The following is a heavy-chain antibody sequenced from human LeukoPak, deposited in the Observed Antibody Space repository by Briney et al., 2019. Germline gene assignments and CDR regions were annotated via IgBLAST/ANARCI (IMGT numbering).Heavy chain of an antibody. CDR2: IDGDGRIA. V-gene: IGHV3-74*01. Sequence: GGSLRLSCAASGFTFSSYWMHWVRQVPGQGLVWVSHIDGDGRIAHYGDSVKGRFTISRDNAKNTVYLQMDSLRAEDTAVYYCARDSPRTEPWGQGILVIVSS. D-gene: IGHD1-1*01. CDR1: GFTFSSYW. CDR3: ARDSPRTEP. J-gene: IGHJ5*02.